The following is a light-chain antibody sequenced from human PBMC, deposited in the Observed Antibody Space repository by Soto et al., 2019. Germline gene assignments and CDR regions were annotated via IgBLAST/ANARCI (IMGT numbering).Light chain of an antibody. CDR3: SSYTSSNTYV. V-gene: IGLV1-40*01. CDR2: EVS. CDR1: SSNIGAGYD. J-gene: IGLJ1*01. Sequence: QSVLTQPPSVSGAPGQRVTISCTGSSSNIGAGYDVHWYQQLPGTAPKVLIYEVSNRPPDFSNRFSGSKSGNTASLTISGLQTEDEADYYCSSYTSSNTYVFGTGTKVTVL.